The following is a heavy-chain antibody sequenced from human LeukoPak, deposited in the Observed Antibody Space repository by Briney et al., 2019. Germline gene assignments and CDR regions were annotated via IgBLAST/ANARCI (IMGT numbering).Heavy chain of an antibody. V-gene: IGHV3-21*01. Sequence: GGSLRLSCAASGFTFSSYSMNWVRHAPGKRLELVSSISSSSSYIYYADSVKGRFTIPRDNAKNSLYLQMNSLRAEDTAVYYCARDLLGTVTTFHAFDIWGQGTMVTVSS. CDR2: ISSSSSYI. D-gene: IGHD4-17*01. CDR1: GFTFSSYS. CDR3: ARDLLGTVTTFHAFDI. J-gene: IGHJ3*02.